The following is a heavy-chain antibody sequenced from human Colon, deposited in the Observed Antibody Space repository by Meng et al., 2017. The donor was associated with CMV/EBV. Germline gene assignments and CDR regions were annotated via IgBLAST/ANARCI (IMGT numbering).Heavy chain of an antibody. J-gene: IGHJ3*01. CDR3: AKDFHDYLTGYFDGFDV. D-gene: IGHD3-9*01. CDR2: ISVTGAYK. V-gene: IGHV3-21*03. Sequence: FDFGSYTMNWVRQTPGKGLEWVASISVTGAYKRYADSLKGRFTISRDNAQNFLYLEMDYLRAEDTAIYFCAKDFHDYLTGYFDGFDVWGQGTMVTVSS. CDR1: FDFGSYT.